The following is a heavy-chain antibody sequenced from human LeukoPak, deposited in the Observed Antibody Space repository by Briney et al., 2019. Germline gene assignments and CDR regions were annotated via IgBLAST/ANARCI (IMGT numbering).Heavy chain of an antibody. Sequence: GGSLRLSCAVSGFTFSGDYMSWVRQAPGKGLEWVSVIYSGGSTYYADSVKGRFTISRDNSKNTLYLQMNSLRVEDTAVYYCARHDWFDPWGQGTLVTVSS. CDR1: GFTFSGDY. J-gene: IGHJ5*02. CDR2: IYSGGST. CDR3: ARHDWFDP. V-gene: IGHV3-53*01.